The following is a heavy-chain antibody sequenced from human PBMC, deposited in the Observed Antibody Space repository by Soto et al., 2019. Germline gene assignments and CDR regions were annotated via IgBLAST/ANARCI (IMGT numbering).Heavy chain of an antibody. J-gene: IGHJ6*03. Sequence: ASVKVSCKASGYTFTSYGISWVRQAPGQGLEWMGWISAYNGNTNYAQKLQGRVTMTTDTSTSTAYMELRSLRSDDTAVYYCARDAGYCSSTSCYAGIFYYYYYYMDVWGKGTTVTVSS. V-gene: IGHV1-18*01. CDR1: GYTFTSYG. D-gene: IGHD2-2*03. CDR3: ARDAGYCSSTSCYAGIFYYYYYYMDV. CDR2: ISAYNGNT.